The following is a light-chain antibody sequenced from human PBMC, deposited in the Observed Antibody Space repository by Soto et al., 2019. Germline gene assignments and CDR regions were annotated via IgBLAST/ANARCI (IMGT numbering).Light chain of an antibody. CDR2: DAS. V-gene: IGKV3-20*01. J-gene: IGKJ1*01. CDR3: QQDGSPPTT. CDR1: LTVRNNC. Sequence: VLTQSPGTLSLSPGERASLSCRAGLTVRNNCLAWYQQTPGQAPRLLIYDASSRTTCIPGRFSGGWSGAYFTLTISRLEPEDVAVYYCQQDGSPPTTLGQGTKVDIK.